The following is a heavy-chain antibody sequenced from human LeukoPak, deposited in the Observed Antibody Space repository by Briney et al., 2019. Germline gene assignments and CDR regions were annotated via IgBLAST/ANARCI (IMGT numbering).Heavy chain of an antibody. CDR2: INWNGGST. Sequence: GGSLRLSCAASGFTFDDYGMSWVRQAPGKGLEWVSGINWNGGSTGYADSVKGRFTISRDNAKNSLYLRMNSLRAEDTALYYCARDTPDYYYYMDVWGKGTTVTVSS. J-gene: IGHJ6*03. CDR3: ARDTPDYYYYMDV. V-gene: IGHV3-20*04. CDR1: GFTFDDYG.